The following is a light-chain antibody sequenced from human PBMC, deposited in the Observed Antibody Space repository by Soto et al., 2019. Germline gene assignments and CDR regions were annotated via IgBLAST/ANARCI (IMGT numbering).Light chain of an antibody. J-gene: IGKJ1*01. CDR2: SAS. CDR1: QSVSTTY. CDR3: QQYGKAPRT. V-gene: IGKV3-20*01. Sequence: EIVLTQSPGTLSSSPGERATLSCRASQSVSTTYLAWYQQKPGQAPRLLIYSASSSATGIPERFRGSGSATDFTLPISSLESEDFAMYYCQQYGKAPRTFGQGTKVALK.